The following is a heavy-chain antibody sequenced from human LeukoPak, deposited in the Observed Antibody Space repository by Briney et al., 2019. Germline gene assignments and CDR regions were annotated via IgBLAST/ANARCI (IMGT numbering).Heavy chain of an antibody. D-gene: IGHD1-14*01. J-gene: IGHJ4*02. CDR2: IYYSGST. Sequence: PSETLSLTCTVSGGSISSGGYYWSWIRQHPEKGLEWIGYIYYSGSTYYNPSLKSRVTISVDTSKNQFSLKLSSVTAADTAVYYCARDRKHSYVYFDYWGQGTLVTVSS. CDR1: GGSISSGGYY. CDR3: ARDRKHSYVYFDY. V-gene: IGHV4-31*03.